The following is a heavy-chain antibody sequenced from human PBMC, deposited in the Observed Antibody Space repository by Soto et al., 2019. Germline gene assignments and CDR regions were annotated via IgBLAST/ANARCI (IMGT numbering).Heavy chain of an antibody. CDR3: ARDRGGGYDLWSGYYTDNRYYYYMDV. Sequence: GGSLRLSCAASGFTFSRYSMNWVRQAPGKGLEWVSSISSSSSYIYYADSVKGRFTISRDNAKNSLYLQMNSPRAEDTAVYYCARDRGGGYDLWSGYYTDNRYYYYMDVWGKGTTVTVSS. J-gene: IGHJ6*03. D-gene: IGHD3-3*01. CDR2: ISSSSSYI. CDR1: GFTFSRYS. V-gene: IGHV3-21*01.